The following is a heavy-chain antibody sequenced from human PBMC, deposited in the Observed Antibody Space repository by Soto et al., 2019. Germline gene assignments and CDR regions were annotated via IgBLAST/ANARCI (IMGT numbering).Heavy chain of an antibody. CDR2: IYYSGST. V-gene: IGHV4-31*08. CDR1: GGSINSGSYY. J-gene: IGHJ4*02. D-gene: IGHD2-15*01. Sequence: TLSLTCTVSGGSINSGSYYWNWIRQHPGKGLEWIGYIYYSGSTYSNPSLKSRGTMTRDRSISTVYMELSRLTYYDTAMYYCECSGIPRHFDDRGQGTQVTVSS. CDR3: ECSGIPRHFDD.